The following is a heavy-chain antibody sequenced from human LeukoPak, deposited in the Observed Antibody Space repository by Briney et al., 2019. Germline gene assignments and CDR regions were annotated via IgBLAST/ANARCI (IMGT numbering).Heavy chain of an antibody. Sequence: GASVKVSCKASGYTFTSYYMHWVRQAPGQGREWMGIINPSGGSTSYAQKFQGRVTMTRDTSTSKVYMELSSLRSEDTAVYYCARGAGYYGSGSGYYYMDVWGKGTTVTISS. CDR2: INPSGGST. CDR3: ARGAGYYGSGSGYYYMDV. CDR1: GYTFTSYY. D-gene: IGHD3-10*01. V-gene: IGHV1-46*01. J-gene: IGHJ6*03.